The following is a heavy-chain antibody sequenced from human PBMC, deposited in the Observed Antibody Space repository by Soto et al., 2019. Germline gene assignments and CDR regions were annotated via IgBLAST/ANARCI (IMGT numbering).Heavy chain of an antibody. Sequence: GGSLRLSCAASGFTFSSYAMSWVRQAPGKGLEWVSAISGSGGSTYYADSVKGRFTISRDNSKNTLYLQMNSLRAEDTAVYYCAKVYDFWSGPHGDFDYWGQGTLVTVSS. CDR3: AKVYDFWSGPHGDFDY. J-gene: IGHJ4*02. D-gene: IGHD3-3*01. V-gene: IGHV3-23*01. CDR2: ISGSGGST. CDR1: GFTFSSYA.